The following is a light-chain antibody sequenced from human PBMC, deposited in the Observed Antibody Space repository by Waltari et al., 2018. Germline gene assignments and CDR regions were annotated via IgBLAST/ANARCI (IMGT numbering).Light chain of an antibody. V-gene: IGKV3-15*01. CDR3: QQYNEWPYT. CDR2: VAS. CDR1: QSIGNN. J-gene: IGKJ2*01. Sequence: TIMTQSPAILPVSPGEPATLSCRASQSIGNNLAWYQQTPGQAPRLLIYVASSRGTGIPTRFFGAGSGTDFTLTISSLQSEDFAVYYCQQYNEWPYTFGQGTKVDLK.